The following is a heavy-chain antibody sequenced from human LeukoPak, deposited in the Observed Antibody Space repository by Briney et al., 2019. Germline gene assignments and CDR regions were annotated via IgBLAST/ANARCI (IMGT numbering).Heavy chain of an antibody. CDR1: GYTFTSYG. CDR3: ARGFTFGGVIDRYNWFDP. J-gene: IGHJ5*02. Sequence: GASVKVSCKASGYTFTSYGISWVRQAPGQGLEWMGWISAYNGNTNYAQKLQGRVTMTTDTSTSTAYMELRSLRSDDTAVYYCARGFTFGGVIDRYNWFDPWGQGTLVTVSP. D-gene: IGHD3-16*02. V-gene: IGHV1-18*01. CDR2: ISAYNGNT.